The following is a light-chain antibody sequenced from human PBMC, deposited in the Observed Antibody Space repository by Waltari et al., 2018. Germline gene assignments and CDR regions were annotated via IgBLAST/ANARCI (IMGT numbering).Light chain of an antibody. Sequence: DIQLTQSPSSLSASIGDTVTITCRASQGISTFLAWYQCKPGKAPELLVSAASTLRSGIPSRFSGSGSGADFTLTISSLQPADFATYYCQHYYTHPYSFGQGTKLEIK. V-gene: IGKV1-NL1*01. CDR3: QHYYTHPYS. CDR2: AAS. J-gene: IGKJ2*03. CDR1: QGISTF.